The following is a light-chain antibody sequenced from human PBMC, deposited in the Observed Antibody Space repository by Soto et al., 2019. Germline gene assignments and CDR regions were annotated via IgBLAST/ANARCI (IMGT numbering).Light chain of an antibody. V-gene: IGKV3-11*01. J-gene: IGKJ4*01. CDR2: GVS. CDR3: QQRTNWPLT. CDR1: PPVSDY. Sequence: VVLTQSPATLSLSPGERATLSCRASPPVSDYFTWYQQKPGQAPRLLINGVSNRAAGVPDRFSGSGSGTDFTLTISSLEPDDFAVYYCQQRTNWPLTFGGGTKVEIK.